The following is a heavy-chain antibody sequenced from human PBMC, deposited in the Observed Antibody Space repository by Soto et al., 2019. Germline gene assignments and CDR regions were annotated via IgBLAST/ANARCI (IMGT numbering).Heavy chain of an antibody. CDR1: GYSISSGYY. D-gene: IGHD6-25*01. CDR2: IYHSGST. V-gene: IGHV4-38-2*02. J-gene: IGHJ4*02. Sequence: SETLSLTCGVSGYSISSGYYWGWIRQPPGKGLEWIGSIYHSGSTYYNPSLKSRVTISVDTSKNQFSLKLSSVTAADTAVYYCARDLAGAATDYWGQGTLVTV. CDR3: ARDLAGAATDY.